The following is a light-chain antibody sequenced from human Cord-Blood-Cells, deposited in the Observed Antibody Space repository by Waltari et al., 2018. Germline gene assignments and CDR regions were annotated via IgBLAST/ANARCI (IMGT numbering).Light chain of an antibody. Sequence: QSALTQPASVSGSPGQSITISCTGTSSDVWSYNLFSWYQQHPGKAPKLMIYEGSKRPSGVSNRFSGSKSGNTASLTISGLQAEDEADYYCCSYAGSGVVFGGGTKLTVL. V-gene: IGLV2-23*01. CDR2: EGS. J-gene: IGLJ2*01. CDR3: CSYAGSGVV. CDR1: SSDVWSYNL.